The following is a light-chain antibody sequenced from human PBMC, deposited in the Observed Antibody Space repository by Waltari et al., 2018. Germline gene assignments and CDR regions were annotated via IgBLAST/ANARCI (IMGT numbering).Light chain of an antibody. CDR3: SSYTSSSRLV. Sequence: QSALTQPASVSGSPGQSITISCTGTSSDVGGYNYVSWYQQHPGKAPRLMIDEVSNRPPGVSNSFAGSKSGNTASLTSAGRQAEDEGDYYCSSYTSSSRLVFGAGTKLTVL. J-gene: IGLJ2*01. V-gene: IGLV2-14*01. CDR1: SSDVGGYNY. CDR2: EVS.